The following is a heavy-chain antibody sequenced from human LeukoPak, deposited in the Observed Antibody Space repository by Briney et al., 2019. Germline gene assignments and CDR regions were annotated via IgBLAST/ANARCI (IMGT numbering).Heavy chain of an antibody. CDR3: ARDREGHYGDYTFDY. V-gene: IGHV1-18*01. D-gene: IGHD4-17*01. J-gene: IGHJ4*02. CDR2: ISAYNGNT. Sequence: ASVKVSCKASGYTFTSYGISWVRQAPGQGLEWMGWISAYNGNTNYAQKLQGRVTMTTDTSTSTAYMELRSLRSDDTAVYCCARDREGHYGDYTFDYWGQGTLVTVSS. CDR1: GYTFTSYG.